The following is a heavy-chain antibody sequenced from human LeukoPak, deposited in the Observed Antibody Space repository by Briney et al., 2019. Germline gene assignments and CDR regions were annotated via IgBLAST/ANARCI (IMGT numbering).Heavy chain of an antibody. Sequence: ASVKVSCKASGYTFTGYYMHWVRQAPGQGLEWMGWINPNSGGTNYAQKFQGRVTVTRDTSISTAYMELSRLRSDDTAVYYCARAINYYGPFDYWGQGTLVTVSS. CDR2: INPNSGGT. D-gene: IGHD3-10*01. CDR1: GYTFTGYY. CDR3: ARAINYYGPFDY. V-gene: IGHV1-2*02. J-gene: IGHJ4*02.